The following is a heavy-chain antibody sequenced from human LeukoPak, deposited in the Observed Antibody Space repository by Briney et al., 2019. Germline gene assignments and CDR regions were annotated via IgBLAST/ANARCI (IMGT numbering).Heavy chain of an antibody. CDR3: ASLDGQLASSAFDI. CDR1: GFTFSSYA. V-gene: IGHV3-30*04. CDR2: ISYDGSNK. D-gene: IGHD6-13*01. J-gene: IGHJ3*02. Sequence: GGSLRLSCAASGFTFSSYAMHWVRQAPGKGLEWVAVISYDGSNKYYADSVKGRFTISRDNSKNTLYLQMNSLRAEDTAVYYCASLDGQLASSAFDIWGKGTTVTVSS.